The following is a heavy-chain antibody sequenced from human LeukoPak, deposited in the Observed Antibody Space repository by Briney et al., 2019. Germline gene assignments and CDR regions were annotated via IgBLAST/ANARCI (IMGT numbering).Heavy chain of an antibody. D-gene: IGHD5-18*01. CDR1: GFSFRNYW. J-gene: IGHJ4*02. V-gene: IGHV3-7*03. CDR2: IKQDESEK. Sequence: GGSLRLSCTTSGFSFRNYWMGWVRQAPGKGLEWVANIKQDESEKYYVGSVKGQFSISRDNAKNSLYLQMNSLRDEDTALYYCVKVYGFSYGYIDYWGQGTLVTVSS. CDR3: VKVYGFSYGYIDY.